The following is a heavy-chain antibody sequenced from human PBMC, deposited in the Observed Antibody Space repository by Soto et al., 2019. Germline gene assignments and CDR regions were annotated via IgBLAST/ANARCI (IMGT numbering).Heavy chain of an antibody. J-gene: IGHJ4*02. V-gene: IGHV3-74*01. Sequence: EVQLVESGGGLVQPGGYLRLSCAASGFTFGSYWMHWVRQAPGKGLVWVSRIKPDGSGATYADSVKGRLTISRDNAKNTLYLQMNSLRADDTAVDYCARARSLWFRDYWGKGTLVPVSS. CDR2: IKPDGSGA. D-gene: IGHD3-10*01. CDR1: GFTFGSYW. CDR3: ARARSLWFRDY.